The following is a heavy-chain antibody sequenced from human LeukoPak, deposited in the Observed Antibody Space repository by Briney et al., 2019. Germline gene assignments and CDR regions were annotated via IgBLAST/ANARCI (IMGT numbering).Heavy chain of an antibody. V-gene: IGHV4-39*07. J-gene: IGHJ4*02. CDR3: ARKGFTVGFDY. Sequence: KASETLSLTCTVSGGSISSSSYYWGWIRQPPGKGQEWIASIYYSGSTYYNPSLKSRVTISVDTSKNQLSLKLSSVTAADTAVYYCARKGFTVGFDYWGQGTLVTVSS. D-gene: IGHD1-26*01. CDR2: IYYSGST. CDR1: GGSISSSSYY.